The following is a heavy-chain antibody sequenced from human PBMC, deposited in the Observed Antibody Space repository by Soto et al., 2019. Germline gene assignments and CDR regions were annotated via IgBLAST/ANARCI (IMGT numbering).Heavy chain of an antibody. CDR1: GGSISSYY. J-gene: IGHJ5*02. V-gene: IGHV4-59*01. Sequence: SETLSLTCTVSGGSISSYYWSWLRQPPGKGLEWIGYIYYSGSTNYNPSLKSRVTISVDTSKNQFSLKLSSVTAADTAVYYCARETIPAAMGGLNWFDPWGQGTLVTVSS. CDR2: IYYSGST. CDR3: ARETIPAAMGGLNWFDP. D-gene: IGHD2-2*01.